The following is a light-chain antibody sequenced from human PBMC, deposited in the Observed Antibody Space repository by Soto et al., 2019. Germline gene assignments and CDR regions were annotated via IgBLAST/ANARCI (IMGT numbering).Light chain of an antibody. V-gene: IGLV2-8*01. J-gene: IGLJ1*01. CDR2: EVS. Sequence: QSALTQPPSASGSPGQSVTISCTGTSSDVGGYNYVSWYQQHPGKAPKLMIYEVSKRPSGVPDRFSASKSGNTASLTVSGLQAEDEADYYCSSYAGSNILYVFGTGTKVTV. CDR1: SSDVGGYNY. CDR3: SSYAGSNILYV.